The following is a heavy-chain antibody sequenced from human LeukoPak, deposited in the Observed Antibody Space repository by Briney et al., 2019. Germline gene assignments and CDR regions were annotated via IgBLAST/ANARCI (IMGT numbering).Heavy chain of an antibody. V-gene: IGHV4-61*05. CDR3: ARSGSYSGPYVY. CDR2: IYYSGST. Sequence: PSETLSLTCTVSSGSISSSGYYWGWIRQPPGKGLEWIGYIYYSGSTNYNPSLKSRVTISVDTSKNQFSLKLSSVTAADTAVYYCARSGSYSGPYVYWGQGTVVTVSS. D-gene: IGHD1-26*01. CDR1: SGSISSSGYY. J-gene: IGHJ4*02.